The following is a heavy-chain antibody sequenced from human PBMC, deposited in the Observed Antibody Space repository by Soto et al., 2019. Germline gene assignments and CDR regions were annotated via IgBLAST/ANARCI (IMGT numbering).Heavy chain of an antibody. D-gene: IGHD4-4*01. CDR1: GFTFGRFA. CDR2: ISEEGVYI. CDR3: ARYTLTTPVDY. V-gene: IGHV3-23*01. J-gene: IGHJ4*02. Sequence: AGGSLRLSCAASGFTFGRFAMSWVRQAPGKGPECVSAISEEGVYIHYAVSVKGRFTISRDNSKNTLYLQMDGLRAEDTAVYYCARYTLTTPVDYWGQGTLVTVSS.